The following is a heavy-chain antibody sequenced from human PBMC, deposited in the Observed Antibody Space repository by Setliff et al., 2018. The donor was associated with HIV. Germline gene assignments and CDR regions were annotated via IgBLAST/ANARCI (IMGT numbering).Heavy chain of an antibody. CDR1: GYTFTSYG. D-gene: IGHD3-22*01. Sequence: ASVKVSCKASGYTFTSYGISWVRQAPGQGLEWMGWISAYNGNTNYAQKLQGRVTMTTDTSTSTAYMELRSLRSDDTAVYYCAARPGVDSSAYYDYYYMDVWGKGTTVTVSS. V-gene: IGHV1-18*01. CDR2: ISAYNGNT. J-gene: IGHJ6*03. CDR3: AARPGVDSSAYYDYYYMDV.